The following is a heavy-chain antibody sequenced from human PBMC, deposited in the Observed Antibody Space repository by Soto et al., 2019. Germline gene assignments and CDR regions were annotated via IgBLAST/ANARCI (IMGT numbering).Heavy chain of an antibody. D-gene: IGHD6-13*01. Sequence: EVQLLESGGGLVQPGGSLRLSCAASGFTFSSYAMSWVRQAPGKGMEWVSAISGSGGSTYYADSVKGRFTISRDNSKNTLYLQMNSLRAEDTAVYYCAKADSSSWTLDYWGQGTLVTVSS. J-gene: IGHJ4*02. V-gene: IGHV3-23*01. CDR2: ISGSGGST. CDR1: GFTFSSYA. CDR3: AKADSSSWTLDY.